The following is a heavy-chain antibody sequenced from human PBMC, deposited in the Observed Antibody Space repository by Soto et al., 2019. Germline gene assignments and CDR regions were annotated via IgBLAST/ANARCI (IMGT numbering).Heavy chain of an antibody. Sequence: EVQLLESGGGLVQPGGSLRLSCAASGFTFSSYAMSWVRQAPGKGLEWVSAISGSGGSTYYADSVKGRFTISRDNSKNTLYLQMNSLRAEDTAVYYCAKERDFYDFLKAPQGDMAVWGKGTTVTDSS. V-gene: IGHV3-23*01. D-gene: IGHD3-9*01. J-gene: IGHJ6*03. CDR3: AKERDFYDFLKAPQGDMAV. CDR1: GFTFSSYA. CDR2: ISGSGGST.